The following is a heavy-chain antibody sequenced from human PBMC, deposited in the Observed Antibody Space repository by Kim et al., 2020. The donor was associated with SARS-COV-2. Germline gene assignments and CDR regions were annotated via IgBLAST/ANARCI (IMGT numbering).Heavy chain of an antibody. Sequence: SVKGRFTISRDNSKNTLYLQMNSLRAEDTAVYYCARGYGSSWIQLWLLDYWGQGTLVTVSS. CDR3: ARGYGSSWIQLWLLDY. V-gene: IGHV3-30*07. D-gene: IGHD5-18*01. J-gene: IGHJ4*02.